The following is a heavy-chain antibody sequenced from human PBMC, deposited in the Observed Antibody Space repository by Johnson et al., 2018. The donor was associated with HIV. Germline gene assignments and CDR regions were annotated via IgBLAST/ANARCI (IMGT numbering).Heavy chain of an antibody. D-gene: IGHD3-9*01. J-gene: IGHJ3*02. V-gene: IGHV3-20*04. CDR1: GFNFDDYG. CDR3: ARFDSFEI. Sequence: VQLVESGGGVVRPGGSLRLSCAASGFNFDDYGMSWFRQAPGKGLEWVSIIYSDGVTYYADSVKGRFTISRDNSKNTLYLQMNSLRAEDTAVYYCARFDSFEIWGQGTMVTVSS. CDR2: IYSDGVT.